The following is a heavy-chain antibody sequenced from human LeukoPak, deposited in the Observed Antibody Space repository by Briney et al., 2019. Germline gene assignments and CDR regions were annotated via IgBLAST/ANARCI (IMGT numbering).Heavy chain of an antibody. CDR2: VYYSGSN. D-gene: IGHD1-26*01. J-gene: IGHJ4*02. CDR3: ARLPSGSYPTYFDY. Sequence: SETLSLTCTISGGSISNYYWSWIRQPSGKGLEWIGYVYYSGSNNYNPSLRSRVTISIESSKTRFSLNLGSVTAADTAVYYCARLPSGSYPTYFDYWGQGNLVTVSS. V-gene: IGHV4-59*01. CDR1: GGSISNYY.